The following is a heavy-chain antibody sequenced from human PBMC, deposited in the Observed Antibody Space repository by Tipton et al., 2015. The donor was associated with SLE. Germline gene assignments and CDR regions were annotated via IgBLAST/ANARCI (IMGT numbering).Heavy chain of an antibody. CDR3: ARDIVVVPGHYYMEV. D-gene: IGHD2-2*01. CDR1: GYTFTSYG. J-gene: IGHJ6*03. Sequence: QLVQSGPEVKKPGASVKVSCKASGYTFTSYGISWVRQAPGQGLEWMGWISAYNGNTNNAQKLQGRVTMTTDQSTRTAYMEVRSLRSDDTAVCYCARDIVVVPGHYYMEVWGKGTTVTISS. CDR2: ISAYNGNT. V-gene: IGHV1-18*01.